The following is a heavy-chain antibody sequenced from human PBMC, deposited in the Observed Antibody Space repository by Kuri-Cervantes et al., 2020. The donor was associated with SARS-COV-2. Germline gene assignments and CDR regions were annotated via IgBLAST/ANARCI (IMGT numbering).Heavy chain of an antibody. Sequence: GGSLRLSCTASGFTFSDYSMTWIRQAPGKGLEYISYISSSGSTMSYADSVKGRFTISRDNAKNSLYLQMNSLRAEDTAVYYCAKDLRLLWFGELLGFDPWGQGTLVTVSS. J-gene: IGHJ5*02. CDR3: AKDLRLLWFGELLGFDP. CDR1: GFTFSDYS. CDR2: ISSSGSTM. D-gene: IGHD3-10*01. V-gene: IGHV3-11*01.